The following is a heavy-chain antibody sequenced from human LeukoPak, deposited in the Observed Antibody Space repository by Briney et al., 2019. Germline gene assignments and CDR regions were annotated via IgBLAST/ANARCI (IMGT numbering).Heavy chain of an antibody. CDR3: AKAGALEQFDY. Sequence: GGSLRLSCAASGFTFSNYWMSWVRQAPGKGLEWVSAISGSGGSTYYADSVKGRFTISRDNSKNTLYLQMNSLRAEDTAVYYCAKAGALEQFDYWGQGTLVTVSS. V-gene: IGHV3-23*01. D-gene: IGHD7-27*01. J-gene: IGHJ4*02. CDR1: GFTFSNYW. CDR2: ISGSGGST.